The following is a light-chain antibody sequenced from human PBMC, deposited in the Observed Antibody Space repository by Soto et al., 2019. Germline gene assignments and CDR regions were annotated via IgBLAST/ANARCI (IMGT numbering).Light chain of an antibody. CDR1: QTVNSN. Sequence: EIVMTQSPATLSVSPGERATLSCRASQTVNSNLAWYQQKPGQAPRLLIYGASTRATGIPARFSGSGSGTEFTLTISSLQSEDFAVYYCQQYNNWPRTFG. V-gene: IGKV3-15*01. CDR3: QQYNNWPRT. CDR2: GAS. J-gene: IGKJ1*01.